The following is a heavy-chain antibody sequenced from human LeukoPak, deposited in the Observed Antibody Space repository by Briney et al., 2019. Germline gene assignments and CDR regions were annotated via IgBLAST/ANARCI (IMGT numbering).Heavy chain of an antibody. CDR2: IDWDDDK. J-gene: IGHJ6*02. CDR1: GFSLSTSGVC. V-gene: IGHV2-70*11. Sequence: RASGPTLVNPTQTLTLTCTFSGFSLSTSGVCVSWIRQPPGKALEWLARIDWDDDKYYSTSLKTRLTISKDTSKNQVVLTMTNMDPVDTATYYCAREYSYGHYYYYYGMDVWGQGTTVTVSS. D-gene: IGHD5-18*01. CDR3: AREYSYGHYYYYYGMDV.